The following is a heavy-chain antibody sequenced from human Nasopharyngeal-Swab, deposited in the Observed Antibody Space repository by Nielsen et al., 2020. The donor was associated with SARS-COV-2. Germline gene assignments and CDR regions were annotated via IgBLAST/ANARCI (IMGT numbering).Heavy chain of an antibody. V-gene: IGHV3-33*01. Sequence: WIRQPPGKRLEWVAVIWHDGSTKYYADSVKARFTVSRDNSKNRLYLQMNSLRAEDTAVYFCARDGSTIRRGPDYYYYYMDLWGKGTTVTISS. CDR3: ARDGSTIRRGPDYYYYYMDL. D-gene: IGHD2/OR15-2a*01. CDR2: IWHDGSTK. J-gene: IGHJ6*03.